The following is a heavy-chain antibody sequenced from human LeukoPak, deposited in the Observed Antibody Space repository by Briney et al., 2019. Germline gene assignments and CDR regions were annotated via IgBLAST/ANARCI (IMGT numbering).Heavy chain of an antibody. CDR1: GGSISSGDYY. CDR3: ARAVVVAATRWFDP. CDR2: IYYSGST. J-gene: IGHJ5*02. D-gene: IGHD2-15*01. V-gene: IGHV4-30-4*01. Sequence: PSETPSLTCTVSGGSISSGDYYWSWIRQPPGKGLEWIGYIYYSGSTYYNPSLKSRVTISVDTSKNQFSLKLSSVTAADTAVYYCARAVVVAATRWFDPWGQGTLVTVSS.